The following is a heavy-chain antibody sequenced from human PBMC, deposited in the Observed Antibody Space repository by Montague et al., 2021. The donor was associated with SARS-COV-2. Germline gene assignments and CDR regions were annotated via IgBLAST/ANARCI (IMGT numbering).Heavy chain of an antibody. D-gene: IGHD3-10*01. CDR2: IYYSGST. CDR1: GGSISSGDYY. V-gene: IGHV4-30-4*08. Sequence: TLSLTCTVSGGSISSGDYYWSWIRQPPGKGLEWIGYIYYSGSTYYNPSLKSRVTISVDTSKNQFSLELSSVTAADTAVYCCAREGLKRLLWFGEGYYYGMDVWGQGTTVTVSS. CDR3: AREGLKRLLWFGEGYYYGMDV. J-gene: IGHJ6*02.